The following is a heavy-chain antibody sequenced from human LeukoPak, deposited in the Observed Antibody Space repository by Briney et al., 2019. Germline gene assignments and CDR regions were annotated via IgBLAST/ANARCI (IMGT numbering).Heavy chain of an antibody. D-gene: IGHD3-22*01. Sequence: GASLRLSCSPSGFTFSSYAMSWVRQAPGKGLEWVSAISGSGGSTYYADSGKGRFTISRDNSKNTLYLQMNSLRAEDTAVYYCAKEGLFGVVVSYFDYWGQGTLVTVSS. CDR3: AKEGLFGVVVSYFDY. J-gene: IGHJ4*02. CDR1: GFTFSSYA. V-gene: IGHV3-23*01. CDR2: ISGSGGST.